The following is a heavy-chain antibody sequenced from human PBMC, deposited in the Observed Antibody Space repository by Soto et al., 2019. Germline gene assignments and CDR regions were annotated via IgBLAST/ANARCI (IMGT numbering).Heavy chain of an antibody. CDR2: IYPGDSET. CDR3: ARHGTALRRYYYYYGLDV. D-gene: IGHD6-13*01. Sequence: PGESLKISCKGSGYNFTTYWIAWVRQMPGKGLEWMGIIYPGDSETRYSPSFQGQVTISADKSISTAHLQWSSLLASDTAMYYCARHGTALRRYYYYYGLDVWGQGTTVTVSS. V-gene: IGHV5-51*01. J-gene: IGHJ6*02. CDR1: GYNFTTYW.